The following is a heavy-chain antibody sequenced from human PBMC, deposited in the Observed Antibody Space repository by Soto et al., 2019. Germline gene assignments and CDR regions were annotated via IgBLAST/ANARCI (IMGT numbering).Heavy chain of an antibody. CDR2: IYHSGST. V-gene: IGHV4-30-2*01. J-gene: IGHJ5*02. CDR1: GGSISSGGYS. CDR3: ARVGSSSFGNWFDP. D-gene: IGHD6-13*01. Sequence: PSETLSLTCAVSGGSISSGGYSWSWIRQPPGKGLEWIGYIYHSGSTYYNPSLKSRVTISVDRSKNQFSLKLSSVTAADTAVYYCARVGSSSFGNWFDPWGQGTLVTVSS.